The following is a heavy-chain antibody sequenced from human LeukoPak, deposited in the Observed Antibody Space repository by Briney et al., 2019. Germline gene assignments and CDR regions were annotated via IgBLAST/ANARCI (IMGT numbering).Heavy chain of an antibody. CDR3: AKYYYGSGSPDAFDI. Sequence: GGSLRLSCAASGFTFSSYAMSWVRQAPGKGLEWVSAISGSGGSTYYADSVKGRFTISRDNSKNTLYLQMNGLRAEDTAVYYCAKYYYGSGSPDAFDIWGQGTMVTVSS. CDR2: ISGSGGST. J-gene: IGHJ3*02. D-gene: IGHD3-10*01. CDR1: GFTFSSYA. V-gene: IGHV3-23*01.